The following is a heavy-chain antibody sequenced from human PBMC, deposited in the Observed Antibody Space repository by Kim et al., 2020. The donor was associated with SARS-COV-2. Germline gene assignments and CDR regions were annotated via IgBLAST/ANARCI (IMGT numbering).Heavy chain of an antibody. D-gene: IGHD1-26*01. Sequence: GGSLRLSCAASGFTFSSYWMSWVRQAPGKGLEWVAHMNQDGSQKNYMGSVGGRFTISRDNAKNSLYLQMSSLRAEDTAVYYCARDKLVGDSYLDSWGQGTLAPASS. CDR2: MNQDGSQK. J-gene: IGHJ4*02. V-gene: IGHV3-7*01. CDR1: GFTFSSYW. CDR3: ARDKLVGDSYLDS.